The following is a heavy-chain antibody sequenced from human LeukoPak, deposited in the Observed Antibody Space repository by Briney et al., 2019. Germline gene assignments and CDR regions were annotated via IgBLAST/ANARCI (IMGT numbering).Heavy chain of an antibody. V-gene: IGHV3-66*02. CDR3: ARVRSGWLQPLSNSLYEFDY. CDR2: IYTGGTT. J-gene: IGHJ4*02. CDR1: GFTVSSNY. D-gene: IGHD5-24*01. Sequence: PGGSLRLSCAASGFTVSSNYMSWVRQTPGKGLEWVSLIYTGGTTYYADSVKGRFTISRDNSENTLYPQMNSLITEDTAVYYCARVRSGWLQPLSNSLYEFDYWGQGTLVTVSS.